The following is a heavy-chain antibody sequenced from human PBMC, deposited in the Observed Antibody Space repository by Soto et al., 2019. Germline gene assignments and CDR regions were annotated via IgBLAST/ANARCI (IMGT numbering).Heavy chain of an antibody. CDR3: AKDFLKYSSSWYPEIY. CDR1: GFTFSSYA. Sequence: VGSLRLSCAASGFTFSSYAMSWVRQAPGKGLEWVSAISGSGGSTYYADSVKGRFTISRDNSKNTLYLQMNSLRAEDTAVYYCAKDFLKYSSSWYPEIYCGQRTLVTVSS. D-gene: IGHD6-13*01. V-gene: IGHV3-23*01. J-gene: IGHJ4*02. CDR2: ISGSGGST.